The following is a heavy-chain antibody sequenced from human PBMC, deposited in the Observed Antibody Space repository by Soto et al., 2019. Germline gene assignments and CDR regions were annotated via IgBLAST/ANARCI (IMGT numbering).Heavy chain of an antibody. D-gene: IGHD6-19*01. CDR1: GGSISSGGYS. Sequence: QMQLQESGSGLVKPSQTLSLTCAVSGGSISSGGYSWSWIRQPPGKGLEWIGYIYHSGSTYYNPSLNSRVTISVDRSKNQFYLKLSSVTAADWAVYYCASAGGLGAVAADDWGQGTLVTVSS. J-gene: IGHJ4*02. CDR3: ASAGGLGAVAADD. V-gene: IGHV4-30-2*01. CDR2: IYHSGST.